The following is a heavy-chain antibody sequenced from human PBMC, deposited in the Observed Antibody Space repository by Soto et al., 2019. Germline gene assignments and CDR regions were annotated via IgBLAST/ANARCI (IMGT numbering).Heavy chain of an antibody. D-gene: IGHD3-10*01. CDR3: AREEGGSGSYYHPRYYHYYGMDV. V-gene: IGHV3-30-3*01. Sequence: LGGSRRRSCAASGFTFSSYAMHWVRQAPGKGLEWVAVISYDGSNKYYADSVKGRFTISRDNSKNTLYLQMNSLRAEDTAVYYCAREEGGSGSYYHPRYYHYYGMDVWGQGTTVTVSS. CDR2: ISYDGSNK. J-gene: IGHJ6*02. CDR1: GFTFSSYA.